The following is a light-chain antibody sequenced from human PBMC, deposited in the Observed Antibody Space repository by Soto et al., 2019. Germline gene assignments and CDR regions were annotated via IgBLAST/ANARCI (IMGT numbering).Light chain of an antibody. V-gene: IGLV2-23*02. CDR1: SSDVGSYNF. CDR3: CSYAGSSTLV. J-gene: IGLJ3*02. CDR2: EVS. Sequence: QSALTQPASVSGSPGQSITISCTGTSSDVGSYNFVSWYQQHPGKAPKLMIYEVSKRPSGVSNRFSASKSGNTASLTISGLPAEDEADYYCCSYAGSSTLVFGGGTKVTVL.